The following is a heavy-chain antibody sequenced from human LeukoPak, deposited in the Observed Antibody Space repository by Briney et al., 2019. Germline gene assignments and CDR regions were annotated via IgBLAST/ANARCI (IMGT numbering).Heavy chain of an antibody. CDR2: INPNSGGT. Sequence: EASVKVSCKASGYTFTGYYMHWVRQAPGQGLEWMGCINPNSGGTNYAQKFQGRVTMTRDTSISTAYMELSRLRSDDTAVYYCARGSCSGGSCYSRWFDPWGQGTLVTVSS. CDR3: ARGSCSGGSCYSRWFDP. D-gene: IGHD2-15*01. CDR1: GYTFTGYY. J-gene: IGHJ5*02. V-gene: IGHV1-2*02.